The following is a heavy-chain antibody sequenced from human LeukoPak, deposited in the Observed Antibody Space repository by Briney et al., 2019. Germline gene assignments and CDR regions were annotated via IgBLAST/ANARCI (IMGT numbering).Heavy chain of an antibody. J-gene: IGHJ4*02. Sequence: GGSLRLSCAASGFTFSSYSMDWVRQAPGKGLEWVSGISPSGDITYYADSVKGRFTISRDNSKNTLYLEVISLAAEDTAVYYCAKDDAWLRFGEWSQGTLVTVSS. CDR3: AKDDAWLRFGE. CDR2: ISPSGDIT. D-gene: IGHD3-16*01. V-gene: IGHV3-23*01. CDR1: GFTFSSYS.